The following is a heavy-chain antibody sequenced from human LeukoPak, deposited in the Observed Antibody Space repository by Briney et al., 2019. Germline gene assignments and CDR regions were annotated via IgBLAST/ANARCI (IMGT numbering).Heavy chain of an antibody. V-gene: IGHV3-9*01. CDR3: AKDGGYCSGGSCYSGWFDP. D-gene: IGHD2-15*01. Sequence: ALSLSCAASGFTFDDYAMHWVRQAPGKGLEWVSGISWNSGSIGYADSVKGRFTISRDNAKNSLYLQMNSLRAEDTALYYCAKDGGYCSGGSCYSGWFDPWGQGTLVTVSS. CDR2: ISWNSGSI. CDR1: GFTFDDYA. J-gene: IGHJ5*02.